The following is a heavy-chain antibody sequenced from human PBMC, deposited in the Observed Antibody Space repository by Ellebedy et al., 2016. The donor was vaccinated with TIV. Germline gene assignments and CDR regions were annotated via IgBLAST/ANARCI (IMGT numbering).Heavy chain of an antibody. CDR2: INHSGST. J-gene: IGHJ6*02. V-gene: IGHV4-34*01. D-gene: IGHD4-17*01. CDR3: ARVPIGDYRGGGHYYYGMDV. Sequence: SETLSLXCAVYGGSFSGYYWSWIRQPPGKGLEWIGEINHSGSTNYNPSLKSRVTISVDTSKNQFSLKLSSVTAADTAVYYCARVPIGDYRGGGHYYYGMDVWGQGTTVTVSS. CDR1: GGSFSGYY.